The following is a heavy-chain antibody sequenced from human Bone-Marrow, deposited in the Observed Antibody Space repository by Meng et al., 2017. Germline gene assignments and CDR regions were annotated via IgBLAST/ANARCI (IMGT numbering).Heavy chain of an antibody. D-gene: IGHD5-12*01. CDR3: ARDLNRGYDQHDAFDI. J-gene: IGHJ3*02. Sequence: SETLSLTCTVSGGSFSSSRYYWGRIRQPPGKGLEWIGSIYYSGSTYYNPSLRSRVTISVDTSKNQFSLTLNSVTAADTAIYYCARDLNRGYDQHDAFDIWGQGTMVTVSS. CDR2: IYYSGST. V-gene: IGHV4-39*07. CDR1: GGSFSSSRYY.